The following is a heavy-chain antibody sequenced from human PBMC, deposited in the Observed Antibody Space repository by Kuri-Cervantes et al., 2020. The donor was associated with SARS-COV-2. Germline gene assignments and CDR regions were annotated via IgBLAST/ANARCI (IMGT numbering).Heavy chain of an antibody. Sequence: SETLSLTCTVSDGSISSGSHYWSWIRQPPGKGLEWIGYIYFSGSTNDNPSLKSRVTISVDTSKNQFSLKLSSVTAADTAVYYCASSGGDYYDSSGYSLFDYWGQGTLVTVSS. CDR2: IYFSGST. CDR1: DGSISSGSHY. J-gene: IGHJ4*02. D-gene: IGHD3-22*01. CDR3: ASSGGDYYDSSGYSLFDY. V-gene: IGHV4-61*01.